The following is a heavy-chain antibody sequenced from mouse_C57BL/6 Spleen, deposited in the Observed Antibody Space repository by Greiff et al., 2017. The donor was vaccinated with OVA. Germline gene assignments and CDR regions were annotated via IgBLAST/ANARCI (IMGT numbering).Heavy chain of an antibody. CDR1: GYAFSSYW. Sequence: QVQLQQSGAELVKPGASVKISCKASGYAFSSYWMNWVKQRPGKGLEWIGQIYPGDGDTNYNGQFKGQATLNADKSTRTAYMQISSLTSEDSAVYFCTRNGYYYAMDYWGQGTSVTVSS. CDR3: TRNGYYYAMDY. V-gene: IGHV1-80*01. J-gene: IGHJ4*01. CDR2: IYPGDGDT.